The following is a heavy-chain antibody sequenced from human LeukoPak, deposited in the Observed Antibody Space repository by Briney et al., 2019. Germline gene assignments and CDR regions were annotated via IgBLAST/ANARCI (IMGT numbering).Heavy chain of an antibody. CDR3: ASREGATLIEY. Sequence: SETLSLTCTVSGGSISSYYWNWIRQPAGRGLEWIGRIYTSGSTNYNPSLKSRVTISVDKSKNQFSLKLSSVTAADTAVYYCASREGATLIEYWGQGTLVTVSS. V-gene: IGHV4-4*07. D-gene: IGHD5-12*01. CDR2: IYTSGST. CDR1: GGSISSYY. J-gene: IGHJ4*02.